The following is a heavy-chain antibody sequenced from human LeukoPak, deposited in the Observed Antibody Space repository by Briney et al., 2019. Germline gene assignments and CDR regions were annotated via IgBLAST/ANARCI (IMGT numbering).Heavy chain of an antibody. Sequence: SETLSLTCAVYGGPFGVYYWSWVRQPPGKGLEWIGEINHSGSTNYNPSLKSRVTISVDTFKNHFPLKLSSVTAADTAVYYCAGPGAGDLDYWGQGTLVTVSS. CDR3: AGPGAGDLDY. D-gene: IGHD3-10*01. J-gene: IGHJ4*02. CDR2: INHSGST. V-gene: IGHV4-34*01. CDR1: GGPFGVYY.